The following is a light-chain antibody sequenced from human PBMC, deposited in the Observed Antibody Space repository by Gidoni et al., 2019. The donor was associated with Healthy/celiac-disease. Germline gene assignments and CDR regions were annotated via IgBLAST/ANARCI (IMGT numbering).Light chain of an antibody. J-gene: IGKJ5*01. CDR1: QSISSY. Sequence: DIQMTQSPASLSASVGARVTITCRESQSISSYLNWYQQKPGKAPKLLIYAASSLQSGVPSRFSGSGSGTDFTLTISSLQPEDFATYYCQQSYSTPRTFGQGTRLEIK. CDR2: AAS. V-gene: IGKV1-39*01. CDR3: QQSYSTPRT.